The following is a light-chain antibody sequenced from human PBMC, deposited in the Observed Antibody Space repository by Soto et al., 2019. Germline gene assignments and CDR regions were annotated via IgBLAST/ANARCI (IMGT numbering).Light chain of an antibody. V-gene: IGKV3-20*01. Sequence: EVVLTQSPGTLSLSPGERATVSCRASQSVPSSYLAWYQQKPGQAPRPLIYGSSSRATGVPDRFSGGASGTGSTLTISRLEPEDFAVYYCHQYDTIPWTFGRGTKVESK. CDR1: QSVPSSY. CDR3: HQYDTIPWT. J-gene: IGKJ1*01. CDR2: GSS.